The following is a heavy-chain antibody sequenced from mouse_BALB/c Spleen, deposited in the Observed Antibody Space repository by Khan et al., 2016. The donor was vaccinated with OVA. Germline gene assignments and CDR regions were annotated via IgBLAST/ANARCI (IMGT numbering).Heavy chain of an antibody. V-gene: IGHV2-2*02. CDR3: ARNYYYGRNAMDY. J-gene: IGHJ4*01. Sequence: VQLQESAPGLVQPSQSLSITCTVSGFSLPSYGVHWVRQSPGKGLEWLGVIWSGGSTDYNAAFISRLSISKDNSKSQVFSKMNSLQTNDTAIYYCARNYYYGRNAMDYCGQGTSVTVSA. D-gene: IGHD1-1*01. CDR1: GFSLPSYG. CDR2: IWSGGST.